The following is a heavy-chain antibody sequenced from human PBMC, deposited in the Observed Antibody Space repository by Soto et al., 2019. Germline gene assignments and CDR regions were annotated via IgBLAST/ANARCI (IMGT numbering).Heavy chain of an antibody. V-gene: IGHV3-53*01. CDR3: GTSSRKDYHFAMDV. J-gene: IGHJ6*02. CDR1: GFSVSSSD. D-gene: IGHD6-6*01. Sequence: GGSLRLSCAASGFSVSSSDMSWVRQVPGEGLEWVSVIYSGGSTHDADYVKGRFSVSRDTSKNTVDLQMNSLRVDDTAVYYCGTSSRKDYHFAMDVWGHGTAVTVSS. CDR2: IYSGGST.